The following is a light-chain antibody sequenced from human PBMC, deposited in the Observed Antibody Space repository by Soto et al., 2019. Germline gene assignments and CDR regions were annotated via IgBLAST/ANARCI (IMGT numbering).Light chain of an antibody. CDR2: GAS. CDR1: QSVSSN. CDR3: QQRSNWPRT. Sequence: EIVMTQSPATLSVSPGERATLSCRASQSVSSNLAWYQQKPGQAPRLLIYGASTRATGIPARFSGSGSGTEFTLTISSLEPEDFAVYYCQQRSNWPRTSGQGTEV. J-gene: IGKJ1*01. V-gene: IGKV3-15*01.